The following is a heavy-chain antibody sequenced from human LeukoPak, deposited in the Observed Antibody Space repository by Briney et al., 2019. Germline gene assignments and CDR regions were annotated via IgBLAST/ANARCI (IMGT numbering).Heavy chain of an antibody. V-gene: IGHV3-23*01. J-gene: IGHJ5*02. Sequence: GGSLRLSCAASGFTFSSYAMNWVRQAPGKGLEWVSAISGSGGSTYYADSVKGRFAISRDNSKNTLYLQMNSLRAEDTAVYYCAKVGEMTYGGNPGWFDPWGQGTLVTVSS. CDR3: AKVGEMTYGGNPGWFDP. CDR2: ISGSGGST. CDR1: GFTFSSYA. D-gene: IGHD4-23*01.